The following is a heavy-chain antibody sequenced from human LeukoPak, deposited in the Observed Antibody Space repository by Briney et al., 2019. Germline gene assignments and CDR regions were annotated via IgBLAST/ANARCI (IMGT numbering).Heavy chain of an antibody. CDR3: ARDSLGDCSSISCPQYYSYGVAV. CDR1: GYTFTSYG. D-gene: IGHD2-2*01. V-gene: IGHV1-18*01. CDR2: ISAYNGNT. Sequence: ASVKVSCKASGYTFTSYGMSWVRQAPGQGLEWMGWISAYNGNTKYAQKLQGRVTITTDTSTSTAYMELRSLRSDDTAVYYCARDSLGDCSSISCPQYYSYGVAVWGQGTKATVPS. J-gene: IGHJ6*02.